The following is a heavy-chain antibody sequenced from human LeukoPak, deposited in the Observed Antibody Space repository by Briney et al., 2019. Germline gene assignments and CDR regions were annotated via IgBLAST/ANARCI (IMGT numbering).Heavy chain of an antibody. J-gene: IGHJ4*01. CDR2: IYSGGST. Sequence: GGSLRLSCAASGFTVSSNYMSWVRQAPGKGLEWVSVIYSGGSTYYADSVKGRFTISRDNSKNTLYLQLNSLRVEDTAVYCCARDYCSTTTCLDFWGHGTLVTVSS. CDR3: ARDYCSTTTCLDF. CDR1: GFTVSSNY. D-gene: IGHD2-2*01. V-gene: IGHV3-66*01.